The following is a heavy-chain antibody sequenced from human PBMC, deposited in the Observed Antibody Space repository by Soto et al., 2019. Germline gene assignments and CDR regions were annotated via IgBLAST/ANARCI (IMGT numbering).Heavy chain of an antibody. CDR1: GYTFRDYG. Sequence: QVQLVQSGPEVKKPRASVKVSCKASGYTFRDYGVNWVRQAPGQGLQWMGWIDPCNGNTDYPPNLQGRVTMTTDTSTSTAYMELRSLGSDDTAIYYCAREGRAGYFDSWGQGTLVTVSS. V-gene: IGHV1-18*01. D-gene: IGHD3-10*01. CDR3: AREGRAGYFDS. CDR2: IDPCNGNT. J-gene: IGHJ4*02.